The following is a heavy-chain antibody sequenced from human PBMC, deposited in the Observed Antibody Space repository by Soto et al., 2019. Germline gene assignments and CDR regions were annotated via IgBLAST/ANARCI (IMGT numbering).Heavy chain of an antibody. CDR1: GGSISSYY. J-gene: IGHJ3*02. V-gene: IGHV4-59*08. CDR2: IYYSGST. D-gene: IGHD3-10*01. CDR3: AISGEWPQDAFDI. Sequence: SETLSLTCTVSGGSISSYYWSWIRQPPGKGLEWIGYIYYSGSTNYNPSLKSRVTISVDTSKNQFSLKLSSVTAADAAVYYCAISGEWPQDAFDIWGQGTMVTVSS.